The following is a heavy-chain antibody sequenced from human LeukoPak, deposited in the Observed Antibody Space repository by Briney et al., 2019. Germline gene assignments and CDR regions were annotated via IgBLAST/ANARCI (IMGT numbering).Heavy chain of an antibody. CDR2: ISYDGSNK. J-gene: IGHJ4*02. D-gene: IGHD3-9*01. Sequence: GGSLRLSCAASGFTFSSYAMHWVRQAPGKGLEWVAVISYDGSNKYYADSVKGRFTISRDNSKNTLYLQMNSLRAEDTAVYYCAKDGYDILTGSDFWGQGTLVTVSS. CDR1: GFTFSSYA. V-gene: IGHV3-30-3*01. CDR3: AKDGYDILTGSDF.